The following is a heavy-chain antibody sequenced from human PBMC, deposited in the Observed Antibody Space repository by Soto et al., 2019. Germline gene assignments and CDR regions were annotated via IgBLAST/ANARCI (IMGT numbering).Heavy chain of an antibody. Sequence: PGGSLRLSCAASGFTVSSKYMTWVRQAPGKGLEWVSLIQSGGTTYYADSVKGRFAISRDTSKNTLYLQMNSLRAEDTAVYYCARGYYYAPFDPWGQGTLVTVSS. CDR2: IQSGGTT. J-gene: IGHJ5*02. D-gene: IGHD3-10*01. CDR1: GFTVSSKY. CDR3: ARGYYYAPFDP. V-gene: IGHV3-66*01.